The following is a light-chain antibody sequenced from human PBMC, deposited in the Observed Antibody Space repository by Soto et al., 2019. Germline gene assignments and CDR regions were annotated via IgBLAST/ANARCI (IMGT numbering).Light chain of an antibody. Sequence: SVLSQPPSVSGAPGQRVTISCTGSSSNIGAGYDAHWFQQVPGTAPKLLIYGSTNRPSGVPGRFSGSKSGTSASLAITGLQAEDEADYYCQSYDSSLGGNYVFGTGTKVTVL. V-gene: IGLV1-40*01. CDR3: QSYDSSLGGNYV. J-gene: IGLJ1*01. CDR1: SSNIGAGYD. CDR2: GST.